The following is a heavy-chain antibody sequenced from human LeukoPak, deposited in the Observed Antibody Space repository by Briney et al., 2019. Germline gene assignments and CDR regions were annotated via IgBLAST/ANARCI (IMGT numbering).Heavy chain of an antibody. CDR2: IYTSGST. D-gene: IGHD3-3*01. CDR1: GGSISSGSYY. V-gene: IGHV4-61*02. Sequence: PSQTLSLTCTVSGGSISSGSYYWSWIRQPAGKGLEWIGRIYTSGSTNYNPSLKSRVTISVDTSKNQLSLKLSSVTAAGTAVYYCAGYDFWSGYFNYWGQGTLVTVSS. J-gene: IGHJ4*02. CDR3: AGYDFWSGYFNY.